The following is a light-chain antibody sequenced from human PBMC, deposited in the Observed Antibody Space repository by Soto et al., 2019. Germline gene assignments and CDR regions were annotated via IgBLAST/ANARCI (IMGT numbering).Light chain of an antibody. Sequence: ALRMTQSPSSFSASTGDRVTITCRASQGIGSYLAWDQQNPGKAPKLLIYAASTLQSGVPSRFSGSGSGTDFTLTISCLQSEDFETYYCQQYYSYPYTFGQGTKLEIK. CDR3: QQYYSYPYT. V-gene: IGKV1-8*01. CDR2: AAS. CDR1: QGIGSY. J-gene: IGKJ2*01.